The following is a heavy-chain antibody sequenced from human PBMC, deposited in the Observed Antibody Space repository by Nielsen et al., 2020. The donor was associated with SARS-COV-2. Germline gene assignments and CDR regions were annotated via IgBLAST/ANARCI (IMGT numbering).Heavy chain of an antibody. D-gene: IGHD5-12*01. Sequence: SETLSLTCTVSGGPITDFFWSWIRQSPGNGLEWVGYVFHDGNAKFNPSLRRRASLSVDKSKNQFSLKLSSVTAADTAVYYCARSSSGYGLFDYWGQGTLVTVSS. CDR2: VFHDGNA. J-gene: IGHJ4*02. CDR1: GGPITDFF. CDR3: ARSSSGYGLFDY. V-gene: IGHV4-59*12.